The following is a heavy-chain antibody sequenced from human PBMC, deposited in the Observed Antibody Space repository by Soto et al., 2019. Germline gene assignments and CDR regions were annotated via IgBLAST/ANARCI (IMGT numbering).Heavy chain of an antibody. CDR1: GGTFSSYA. D-gene: IGHD1-26*01. CDR2: IIPIFGTA. J-gene: IGHJ5*02. CDR3: ARQIVGATRDPNWFDP. Sequence: QVQLVQSGAEVKKPGSSVKVSCKASGGTFSSYAISWVRQAPGQGLEWMGGIIPIFGTANYAQKFQGRVTITADEATSTAYRELSSLRSEDTAVYYCARQIVGATRDPNWFDPWGQGTLVTVSS. V-gene: IGHV1-69*01.